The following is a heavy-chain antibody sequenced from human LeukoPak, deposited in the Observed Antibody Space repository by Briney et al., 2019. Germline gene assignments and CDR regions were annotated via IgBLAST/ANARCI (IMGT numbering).Heavy chain of an antibody. J-gene: IGHJ4*02. CDR1: GGSISSGSYY. CDR2: IYTSGST. CDR3: ARGTIQRSYYDSSGYYFDY. D-gene: IGHD3-22*01. V-gene: IGHV4-61*02. Sequence: SQTLSLTCTVSGGSISSGSYYWSWIRQPAGKGLEWIGRIYTSGSTNYNPSLKSRVTISVDTSKNQFSLKLSSVTAADTAVYYCARGTIQRSYYDSSGYYFDYWGQGTLVTVSS.